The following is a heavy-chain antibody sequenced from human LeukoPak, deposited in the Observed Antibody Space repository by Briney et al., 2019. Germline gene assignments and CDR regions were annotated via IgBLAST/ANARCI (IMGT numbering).Heavy chain of an antibody. CDR2: SYHTETI. CDR1: GGSVSSGGYY. D-gene: IGHD3-22*01. V-gene: IGHV4-31*03. CDR3: ARNYYDSSGYYYNDY. J-gene: IGHJ4*02. Sequence: SETLSLTCTVSGGSVSSGGYYWSWIRQHPGKGLEWIGYSYHTETIYYNPSLKSRLTISLDTSKNQFSLKLSSVTAADTAVYYCARNYYDSSGYYYNDYWGQGILVTVSS.